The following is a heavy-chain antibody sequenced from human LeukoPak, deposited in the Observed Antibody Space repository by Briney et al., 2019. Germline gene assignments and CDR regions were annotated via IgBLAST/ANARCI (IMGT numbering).Heavy chain of an antibody. CDR1: GFTFSTYD. Sequence: GGSLRLSCAASGFTFSTYDMHWVRQPTGKGLEWVSAIDTAGDTYYPGSVKGRSTISRENAKNSLYLQMNSLRAGDTAVYYCARVLTLRSGGYDAFDIWGQGTMVTVSS. D-gene: IGHD6-25*01. J-gene: IGHJ3*02. CDR2: IDTAGDT. CDR3: ARVLTLRSGGYDAFDI. V-gene: IGHV3-13*01.